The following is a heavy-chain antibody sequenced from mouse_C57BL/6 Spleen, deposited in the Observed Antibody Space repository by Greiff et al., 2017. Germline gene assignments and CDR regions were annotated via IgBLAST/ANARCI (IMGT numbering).Heavy chain of an antibody. CDR3: ARDYYGSFFDY. J-gene: IGHJ2*01. V-gene: IGHV5-17*01. D-gene: IGHD1-1*01. CDR2: ISSGSSTI. CDR1: GFTFSDYG. Sequence: EVQLVESGGGLVKPGGSLKLSCAASGFTFSDYGMHWVRQAPEMGLAWVAYISSGSSTIYYADTVKGRFTISRDNAKNTLFLQMTRLRSEDTAMYYCARDYYGSFFDYWGQGTTHTVSS.